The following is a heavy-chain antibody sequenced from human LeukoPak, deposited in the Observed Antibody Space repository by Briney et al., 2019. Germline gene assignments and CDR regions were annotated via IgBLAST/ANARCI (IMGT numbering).Heavy chain of an antibody. CDR1: GYIFTSYY. D-gene: IGHD1-1*01. V-gene: IGHV1-2*02. Sequence: ASVKVSCKASGYIFTSYYMHWVRQAPGQGLEWMGWINAIDGGTHYAQKFQGRVAMTLDTSISTAYMERKGLIFNDTSVYFCARQALRERGACGKWGQGTLVTVSS. J-gene: IGHJ4*02. CDR3: ARQALRERGACGK. CDR2: INAIDGGT.